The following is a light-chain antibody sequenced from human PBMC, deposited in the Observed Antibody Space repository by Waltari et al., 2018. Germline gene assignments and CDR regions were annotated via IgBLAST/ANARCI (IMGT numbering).Light chain of an antibody. CDR3: QSYDTNNRV. CDR2: EEK. Sequence: NFMLTQPHPVSGSPGETVTISCTRSRGSIASKYVQWYQQRPGSAPTTVIYEEKQRPFGVPDRFSGSIDSSSNSASLTISGLKTEDEAEYYCQSYDTNNRVFGGGTMLTVL. V-gene: IGLV6-57*04. CDR1: RGSIASKY. J-gene: IGLJ3*02.